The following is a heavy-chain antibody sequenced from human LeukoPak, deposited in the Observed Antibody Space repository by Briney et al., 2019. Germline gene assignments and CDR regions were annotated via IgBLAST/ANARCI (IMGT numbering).Heavy chain of an antibody. J-gene: IGHJ6*02. CDR3: ARDHDYGDYTLYYYYGMDV. V-gene: IGHV1-69*01. CDR2: IIPIFGTA. CDR1: GGTFSSYA. D-gene: IGHD4-17*01. Sequence: ASVKVSCKASGGTFSSYAISWVRQAPGQGLEWMGGIIPIFGTANYAQKFQGRVTITADESTSTAYTELSSLRSEDTAVYYCARDHDYGDYTLYYYYGMDVWGQGTTVTVSS.